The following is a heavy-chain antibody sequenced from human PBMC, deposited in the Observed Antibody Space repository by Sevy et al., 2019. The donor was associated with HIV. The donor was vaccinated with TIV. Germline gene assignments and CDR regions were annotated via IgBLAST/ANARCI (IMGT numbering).Heavy chain of an antibody. D-gene: IGHD5-18*01. J-gene: IGHJ4*02. CDR3: SRDLRLRGYSYGCFDY. CDR1: GYTFTGQY. Sequence: ASVKVSCKASGYTFTGQYIHWVRQAPGQGLEWMGWINPNSGDTNYAQELQGRVTMTRDTSISTAYMELSGLKSDDTAVYYCSRDLRLRGYSYGCFDYWGRGTLVTVSS. V-gene: IGHV1-2*02. CDR2: INPNSGDT.